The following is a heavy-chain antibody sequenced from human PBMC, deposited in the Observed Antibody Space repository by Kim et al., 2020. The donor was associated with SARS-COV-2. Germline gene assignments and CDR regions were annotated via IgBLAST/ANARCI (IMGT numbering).Heavy chain of an antibody. D-gene: IGHD3-9*01. J-gene: IGHJ5*02. Sequence: NPSLKSRVTISVDTSKNQFSLKLSSVTAADTAVYYCASLLYDILTGWFDPWGQGTLVTVSS. V-gene: IGHV4-39*07. CDR3: ASLLYDILTGWFDP.